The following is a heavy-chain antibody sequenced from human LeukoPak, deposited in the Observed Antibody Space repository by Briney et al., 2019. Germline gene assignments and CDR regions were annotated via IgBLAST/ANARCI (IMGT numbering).Heavy chain of an antibody. D-gene: IGHD6-6*01. Sequence: KPGGSLRLSCAASGFTFSSYSMNWVRQAPGKGLEWLSYISSSSTTIYYADSVKGRFTISRDNAKNSMYLQMNSLRDEDTAVYYCARDEVGSSSPIDYWGQGTLVTASS. J-gene: IGHJ4*02. CDR2: ISSSSTTI. V-gene: IGHV3-48*02. CDR3: ARDEVGSSSPIDY. CDR1: GFTFSSYS.